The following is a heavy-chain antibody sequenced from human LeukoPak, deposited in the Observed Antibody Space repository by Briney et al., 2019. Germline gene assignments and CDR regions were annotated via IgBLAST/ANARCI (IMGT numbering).Heavy chain of an antibody. Sequence: GGSLRLSCAASGFTFSSYSMNWIRQAPGKGLEWVSSIDYDGGSGHYADSVKGRFTISRDNSNNTLFLHLNSLRGEDTAVYYCTRNSGWYGLSWGQGTLVTVSS. CDR2: IDYDGGSG. J-gene: IGHJ1*01. CDR3: TRNSGWYGLS. CDR1: GFTFSSYS. D-gene: IGHD6-19*01. V-gene: IGHV3-23*01.